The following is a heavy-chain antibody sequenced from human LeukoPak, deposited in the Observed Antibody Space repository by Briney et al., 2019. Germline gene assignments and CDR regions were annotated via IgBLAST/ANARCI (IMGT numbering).Heavy chain of an antibody. Sequence: GGSLRLSCAASGFTFSSYSMNWVRQAPGKGLEWVSSISSSSSYIYYADSVKGRFTISRDNAKNSLYLQMNSLRAEDTAVYYCARGIVVVPAAPPIDYWGQGTLVTVSS. D-gene: IGHD2-2*01. J-gene: IGHJ4*02. CDR1: GFTFSSYS. CDR2: ISSSSSYI. CDR3: ARGIVVVPAAPPIDY. V-gene: IGHV3-21*01.